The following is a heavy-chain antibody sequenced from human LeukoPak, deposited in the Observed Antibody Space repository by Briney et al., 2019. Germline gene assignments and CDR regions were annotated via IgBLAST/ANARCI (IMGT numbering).Heavy chain of an antibody. J-gene: IGHJ6*03. CDR2: IYYSGST. D-gene: IGHD6-6*01. Sequence: SQTLSLTCTVSGGSISSGGYYWSWIRQHPGKGLEWIGYIYYSGSTNYNPSLKSRVTISVDTSKNQFSLKLSSVTAADTAVYYCARGVGSSSYYYYMDVWGKGTTVTVSS. CDR1: GGSISSGGYY. CDR3: ARGVGSSSYYYYMDV. V-gene: IGHV4-31*03.